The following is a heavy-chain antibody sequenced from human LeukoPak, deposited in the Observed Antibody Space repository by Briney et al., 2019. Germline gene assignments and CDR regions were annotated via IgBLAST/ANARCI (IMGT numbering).Heavy chain of an antibody. V-gene: IGHV4-59*06. CDR3: ASNDYYDSSGYYKLGLGY. D-gene: IGHD3-22*01. J-gene: IGHJ4*02. CDR2: IYYSGST. CDR1: GGSISSYY. Sequence: SETLSLTCTVSGGSISSYYWSWIRQPPGKGLEWIGYIYYSGSTYYNPSLKSRVTISVDTSKNQFSLKLSSVTAADTAVYYCASNDYYDSSGYYKLGLGYWGQGTLVTVSS.